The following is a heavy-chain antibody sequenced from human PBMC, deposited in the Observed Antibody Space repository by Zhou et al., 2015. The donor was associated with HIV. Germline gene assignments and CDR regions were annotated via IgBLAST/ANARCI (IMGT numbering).Heavy chain of an antibody. CDR3: AHSGYDNYYYYGMDV. CDR1: GGTFSSYT. CDR2: IIPILGIA. J-gene: IGHJ6*02. Sequence: QVQLVQSGAEVKKPGSSVKVSCKASGGTFSSYTISWVRQAPGQGLEWMGRIIPILGIANYAQKFQGRVTITADKSTSTAYMELSSLRSEDTAVYYCAHSGYDNYYYYGMDVWGQGTTVTVSS. D-gene: IGHD5-12*01. V-gene: IGHV1-69*02.